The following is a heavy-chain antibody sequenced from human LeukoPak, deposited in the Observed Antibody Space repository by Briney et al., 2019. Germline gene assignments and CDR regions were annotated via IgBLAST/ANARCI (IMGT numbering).Heavy chain of an antibody. D-gene: IGHD3-9*01. CDR2: IIPIFGTA. V-gene: IGHV1-69*13. J-gene: IGHJ4*02. Sequence: SSVTKYCKASGGTFSSYAISWVRQAPGQGLEWMGGIIPIFGTANYAQKFQGRVTITADESTSTAYMELSSLRSEDTAVYYCARDRGYDILDYWGQGTLVTVSS. CDR3: ARDRGYDILDY. CDR1: GGTFSSYA.